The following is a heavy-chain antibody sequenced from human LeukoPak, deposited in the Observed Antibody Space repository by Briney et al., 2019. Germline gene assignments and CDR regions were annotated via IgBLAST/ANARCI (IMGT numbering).Heavy chain of an antibody. CDR3: ARAWGGDNKWFDP. J-gene: IGHJ5*02. V-gene: IGHV1-18*01. D-gene: IGHD2-21*02. CDR1: VSSFSTYG. Sequence: ASVKLSCKASVSSFSTYGISWVRQSPGHRLEWMGWISAYNGNTNYAQNLQGRVTMTTDTATSTAYMELRSLRSDDTAVYFCARAWGGDNKWFDPWGQGTLVTVSS. CDR2: ISAYNGNT.